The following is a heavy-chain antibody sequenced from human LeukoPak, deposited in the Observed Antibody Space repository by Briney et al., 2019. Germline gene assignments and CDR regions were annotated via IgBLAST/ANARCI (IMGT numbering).Heavy chain of an antibody. J-gene: IGHJ3*02. CDR3: AREAQGAFDI. CDR2: ISTRDNTI. V-gene: IGHV3-11*01. Sequence: GGSLSLSCTASGFTFSDYYMSWIRQTPGKGLEWLSYISTRDNTIQYADSVKGRFTISRDNAKNSLYLQMNSLRAEDTALYYCAREAQGAFDIWGQGTMVTVSS. CDR1: GFTFSDYY.